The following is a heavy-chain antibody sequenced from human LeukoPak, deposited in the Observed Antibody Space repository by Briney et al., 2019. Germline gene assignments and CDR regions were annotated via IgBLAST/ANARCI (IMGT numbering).Heavy chain of an antibody. Sequence: SETLSLTCTVSGGSISSYYWSWIRQPPGKGLEWIGSIYYSGSTYYNPSLKSRVTISVDTSKNQFSLKLSSVTAADTAVYYCARGPGSGIAAAVHFDYWGQGTLVTVSS. CDR3: ARGPGSGIAAAVHFDY. V-gene: IGHV4-59*12. CDR1: GGSISSYY. CDR2: IYYSGST. J-gene: IGHJ4*02. D-gene: IGHD6-13*01.